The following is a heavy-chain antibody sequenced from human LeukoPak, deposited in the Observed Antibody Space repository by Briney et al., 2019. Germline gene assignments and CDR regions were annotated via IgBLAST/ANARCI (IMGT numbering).Heavy chain of an antibody. CDR1: GGSISSYY. V-gene: IGHV4-59*01. CDR2: IYYSGST. J-gene: IGHJ3*02. Sequence: TSETLSLTCTVSGGSISSYYWSWIRQPPGKGLEWIGYIYYSGSTNYNPSLKSRVTISVDTSKNQFSLKLSSVTAADTAVYYCARGIVVDSSGYYPDAFDIWGQGTMVTVSS. D-gene: IGHD3-22*01. CDR3: ARGIVVDSSGYYPDAFDI.